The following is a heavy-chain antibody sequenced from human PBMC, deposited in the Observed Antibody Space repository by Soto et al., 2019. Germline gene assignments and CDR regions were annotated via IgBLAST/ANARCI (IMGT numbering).Heavy chain of an antibody. J-gene: IGHJ4*02. CDR1: GYTFTDYY. D-gene: IGHD6-13*01. CDR2: INPNTGGT. V-gene: IGHV1-2*06. CDR3: ARINSDSWVLVLFLY. Sequence: QVQLVQSGAEVKKPGASMKVSCKASGYTFTDYYLHWVRLAPGQGLEWMGQINPNTGGTNQPQNFERRVSMTRHTSTSTAHMELRHLKSDDTAVYYCARINSDSWVLVLFLYWGQETLVTVSS.